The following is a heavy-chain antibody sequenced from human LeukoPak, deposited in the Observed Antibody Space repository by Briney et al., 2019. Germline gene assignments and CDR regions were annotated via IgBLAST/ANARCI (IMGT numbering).Heavy chain of an antibody. D-gene: IGHD3-22*01. Sequence: PGGSLRLSCAASGFTVGTNSMSWVRQSPGKGLEWVSVIYSGGSTYYADSVNGRFTISRDNSRNTLFLQMDSLKTEDTAVYYCTRATYDGSAWLDYWGQGTLVTVSS. CDR1: GFTVGTNS. CDR3: TRATYDGSAWLDY. J-gene: IGHJ4*02. V-gene: IGHV3-53*01. CDR2: IYSGGST.